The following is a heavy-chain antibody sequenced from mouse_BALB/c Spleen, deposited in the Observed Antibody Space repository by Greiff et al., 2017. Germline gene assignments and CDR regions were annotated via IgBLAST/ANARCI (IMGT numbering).Heavy chain of an antibody. V-gene: IGHV1S81*02. CDR2: INPSNGRT. CDR1: GYTFTSYW. Sequence: QVQLQQPGAELVKPGASVKLSCKASGYTFTSYWMHWVKQRPGQGLEWIGEINPSNGRTNYNEKFKSKATLTVDKSSSTAYMQLSSLTSEDSAVYYCARTCLRDAMDYWGQGTSVTVSS. J-gene: IGHJ4*01. CDR3: ARTCLRDAMDY.